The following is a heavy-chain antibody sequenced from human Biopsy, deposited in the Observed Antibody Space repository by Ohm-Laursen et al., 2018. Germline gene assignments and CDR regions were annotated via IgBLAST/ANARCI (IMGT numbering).Heavy chain of an antibody. D-gene: IGHD3-3*01. V-gene: IGHV1-18*01. CDR3: AREGTSVTFFGKISDYYFDF. J-gene: IGHJ4*02. CDR2: ISVKTGNT. Sequence: ASVKVSCKASGYTFTNYAINWVRQAPGQGLEWLGWISVKTGNTNYTQKLQSRVTMTTDTSTNTAYMELRSLRSDDTALYYCAREGTSVTFFGKISDYYFDFWGPGTVVTVSS. CDR1: GYTFTNYA.